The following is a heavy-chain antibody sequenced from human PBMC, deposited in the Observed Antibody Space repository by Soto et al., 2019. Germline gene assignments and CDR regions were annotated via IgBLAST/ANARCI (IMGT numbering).Heavy chain of an antibody. CDR1: GCSITISSYY. Sequence: ETLSLTCTASGCSITISSYYWGWIRQPPGMGLEWIGSIYYSGNTYYNPSLKSRVTISVGTSKNQFSLKLSSVTAADTALYYCARLGTGTRTPFYYGMDVWGQGTTV. V-gene: IGHV4-39*01. D-gene: IGHD1-1*01. CDR3: ARLGTGTRTPFYYGMDV. CDR2: IYYSGNT. J-gene: IGHJ6*02.